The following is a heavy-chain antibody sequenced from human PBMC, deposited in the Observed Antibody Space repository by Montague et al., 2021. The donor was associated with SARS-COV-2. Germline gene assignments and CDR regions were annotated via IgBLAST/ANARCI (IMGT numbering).Heavy chain of an antibody. J-gene: IGHJ3*02. CDR3: ASPTYYYDSSGSDAFDI. CDR2: IYYSGST. CDR1: GGSISSSSYY. D-gene: IGHD3-22*01. V-gene: IGHV4-39*01. Sequence: SETLSLTCTVSGGSISSSSYYWGWVRQPPGKGLEWNGSIYYSGSTYYNPSLKSRVTIYVDTSKNQLSLKLSSVTAADTAVYYCASPTYYYDSSGSDAFDIWGQGTMVTVSS.